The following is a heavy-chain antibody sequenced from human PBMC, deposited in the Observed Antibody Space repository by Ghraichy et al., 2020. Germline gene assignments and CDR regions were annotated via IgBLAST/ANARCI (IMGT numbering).Heavy chain of an antibody. J-gene: IGHJ6*02. CDR2: IYYSGST. CDR1: GGSISSYY. Sequence: SETLSLTCTVSGGSISSYYWSWIRQPPGMGLEWIGYIYYSGSTNYNPSLKSRVTISVDTSKNQFSLKLSSVTAADTAVYYCARYSYEVYGMDVWGQGTTVTVSS. CDR3: ARYSYEVYGMDV. V-gene: IGHV4-59*01. D-gene: IGHD5-18*01.